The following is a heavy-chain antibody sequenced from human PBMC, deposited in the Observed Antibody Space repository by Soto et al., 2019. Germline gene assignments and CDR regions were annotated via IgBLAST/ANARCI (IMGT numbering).Heavy chain of an antibody. J-gene: IGHJ4*02. CDR2: ISYDGNVA. CDR1: GFTFSSYG. V-gene: IGHV3-30*18. CDR3: AKEGPITNWYFDY. D-gene: IGHD1-1*01. Sequence: QVQLVESGGGVVQPGRSLRLSCAASGFTFSSYGMHWVRQAPGKGLEWVTVISYDGNVAYYADSVKGRFTISRDNSKNTLYLQVNSLRTEDKAMYYCAKEGPITNWYFDYWGQGTLVTVSS.